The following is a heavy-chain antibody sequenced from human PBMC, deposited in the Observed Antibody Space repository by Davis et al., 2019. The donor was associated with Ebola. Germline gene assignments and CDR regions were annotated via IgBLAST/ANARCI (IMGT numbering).Heavy chain of an antibody. CDR1: GDSISSYY. D-gene: IGHD4-17*01. Sequence: MPSETLSLTCTVSGDSISSYYWSWIRQPPGKGLEWIGYIYYSGSTNYNPSLKSRVTISVDTSKNQFSLKLSSVTAADTAVYYCARHGASYGPFDYWGQGTLVTVSS. J-gene: IGHJ4*02. V-gene: IGHV4-59*01. CDR2: IYYSGST. CDR3: ARHGASYGPFDY.